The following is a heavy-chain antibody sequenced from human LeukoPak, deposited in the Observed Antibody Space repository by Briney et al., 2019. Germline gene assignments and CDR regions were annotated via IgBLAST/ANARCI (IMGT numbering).Heavy chain of an antibody. CDR1: GGSISSSSYY. J-gene: IGHJ4*02. CDR2: IYYSGST. V-gene: IGHV4-39*01. D-gene: IGHD3-10*01. Sequence: SETLSLTCTVSGGSISSSSYYWGWIRQPPGKGLEWIGSIYYSGSTYYNPSLKSRVTISVDTSKNQFSLKLSSVTAADTAVYYCARHCSGSGSYCRGVLIDYWGQGTLVTVSS. CDR3: ARHCSGSGSYCRGVLIDY.